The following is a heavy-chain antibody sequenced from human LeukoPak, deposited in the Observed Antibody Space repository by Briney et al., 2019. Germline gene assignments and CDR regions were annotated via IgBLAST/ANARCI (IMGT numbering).Heavy chain of an antibody. CDR2: IYPDESNI. CDR3: ARPPSRGYSSSFEY. J-gene: IGHJ4*02. CDR1: GYSFATYW. V-gene: IGHV5-51*01. D-gene: IGHD2-2*03. Sequence: GESLKISCKGSGYSFATYWIAWVRQMPGKGLEWMGIIYPDESNIRYSPSFQGQVTISADKSISTAYPQWSSLKASDTAIYYCARPPSRGYSSSFEYWGQGTLVTVSS.